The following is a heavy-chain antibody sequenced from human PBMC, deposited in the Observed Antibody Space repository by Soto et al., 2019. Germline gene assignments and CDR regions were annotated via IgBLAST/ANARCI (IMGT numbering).Heavy chain of an antibody. V-gene: IGHV1-24*01. CDR3: ATEANHYYYGSGSFRYYYYYMDV. Sequence: ASVKVSCKVSGYTLTELSMHWVRQAPGKGLEWMGGFDPEDSETIYAQKFQGRVTMTEDTSTDTAYMELSSLRSEDTAVYYCATEANHYYYGSGSFRYYYYYMDVWGKGTTVTVSS. J-gene: IGHJ6*03. CDR2: FDPEDSET. D-gene: IGHD3-10*01. CDR1: GYTLTELS.